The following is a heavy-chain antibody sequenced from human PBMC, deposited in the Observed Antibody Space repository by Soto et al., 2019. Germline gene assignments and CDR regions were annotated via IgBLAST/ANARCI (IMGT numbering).Heavy chain of an antibody. V-gene: IGHV3-23*01. CDR3: AKDPRRCNHSGGSCYSNY. CDR2: ISGSGGST. D-gene: IGHD2-15*01. J-gene: IGHJ4*02. Sequence: EVQLLESGGGLVQPGGSLRLSCAASGFTFSSYAMSWVRQAPGKGLEWVSAISGSGGSTYYADSVKGRFTISRDNSKNKLYLQMNSLRAEDTAVYYCAKDPRRCNHSGGSCYSNYWGQGTLVTVSS. CDR1: GFTFSSYA.